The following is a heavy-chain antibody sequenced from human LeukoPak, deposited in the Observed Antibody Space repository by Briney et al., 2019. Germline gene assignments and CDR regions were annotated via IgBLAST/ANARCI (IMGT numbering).Heavy chain of an antibody. V-gene: IGHV1-2*02. CDR2: INPNSGGT. CDR1: GYTFTGYY. CDR3: AREGPGGKWELLGHAFDI. Sequence: ASVKVSCKASGYTFTGYYMHWVRQAPGQGLEWMGWINPNSGGTNYAQKFQGRVTMTRDTSISTAYMELSRLRSDDTAVYYCAREGPGGKWELLGHAFDIWGQGTMVTVSS. J-gene: IGHJ3*02. D-gene: IGHD1-26*01.